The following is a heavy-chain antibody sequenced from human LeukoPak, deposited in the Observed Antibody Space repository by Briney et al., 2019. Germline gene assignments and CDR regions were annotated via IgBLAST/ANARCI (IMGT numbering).Heavy chain of an antibody. CDR2: ISGDGGNK. V-gene: IGHV3-43*02. CDR1: EFTFHNHD. Sequence: GGSLTLSCAASEFTFHNHDMHWVRQAPGKGLEWVSLISGDGGNKNYADSVKGRFTISRDNSENFLYLQMSSLRSEDTAFYYCAKRSGSPHNFDFWGQGALVTVSS. J-gene: IGHJ4*02. CDR3: AKRSGSPHNFDF. D-gene: IGHD1-1*01.